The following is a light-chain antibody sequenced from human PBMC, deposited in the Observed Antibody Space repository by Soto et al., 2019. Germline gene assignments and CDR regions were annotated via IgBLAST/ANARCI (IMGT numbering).Light chain of an antibody. CDR2: GAS. CDR1: QSVINDY. Sequence: EVVLTQSPGTLSLSPGERATLPCRASQSVINDYLAWYQQKPGQAPRLLIYGASSRASGFPDRFSGSGSGTDFTLTISRLEPEDFAVYYCQQYGSLPITFGQGTRLEIK. J-gene: IGKJ5*01. CDR3: QQYGSLPIT. V-gene: IGKV3-20*01.